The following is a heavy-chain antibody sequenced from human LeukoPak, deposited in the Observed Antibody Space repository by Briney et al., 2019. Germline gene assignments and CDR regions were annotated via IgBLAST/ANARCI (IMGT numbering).Heavy chain of an antibody. Sequence: GRSLRLSCAASGFTFSSYGMHWVRQAPGKGLEWVAVISYDGSNKYYADSVKGRFTISRDNSKNTLYLQMNSPRAEDTAVYYCAKDQDSSYWGQGTLVTVSS. CDR2: ISYDGSNK. V-gene: IGHV3-30*18. CDR1: GFTFSSYG. CDR3: AKDQDSSY. J-gene: IGHJ4*02. D-gene: IGHD2-15*01.